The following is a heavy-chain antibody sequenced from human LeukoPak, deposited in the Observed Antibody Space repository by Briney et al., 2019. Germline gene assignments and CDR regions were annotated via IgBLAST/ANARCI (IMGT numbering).Heavy chain of an antibody. J-gene: IGHJ4*02. CDR2: ISYDGSDK. D-gene: IGHD2-15*01. Sequence: PGRSLRLSCAASGFTFSSYAVHWVRQAPGKGLEWVTVISYDGSDKYYADSVKGRFTISRDNAKNSLFLQMNSLRAEDTAVYYCARVGSGGPHPDYWGQGTLVTVSS. V-gene: IGHV3-30*04. CDR1: GFTFSSYA. CDR3: ARVGSGGPHPDY.